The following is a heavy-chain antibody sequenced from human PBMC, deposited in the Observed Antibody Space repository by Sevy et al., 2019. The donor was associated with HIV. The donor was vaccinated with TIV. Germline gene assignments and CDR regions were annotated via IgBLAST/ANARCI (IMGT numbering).Heavy chain of an antibody. J-gene: IGHJ4*02. CDR2: ISDDSRYI. CDR1: GFNFRTYS. V-gene: IGHV3-21*04. CDR3: ARDFTIFGVVSGIDY. D-gene: IGHD3-3*01. Sequence: GGSLRLSCAASGFNFRTYSMNWVRQAPGKGLEWLSSISDDSRYIYYSESVKGRFTISRANAKNLLFLQMNNLRVEDTAIYYCARDFTIFGVVSGIDYWGQGNLVTVSS.